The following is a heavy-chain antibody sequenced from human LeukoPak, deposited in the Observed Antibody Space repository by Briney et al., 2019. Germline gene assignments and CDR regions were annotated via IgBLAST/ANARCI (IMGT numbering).Heavy chain of an antibody. V-gene: IGHV3-30*02. CDR2: IRYEGSNK. CDR1: GFTFSSYG. J-gene: IGHJ6*03. CDR3: AKKSPADCSGGSCCYYYMDV. Sequence: GGSLRLSCAASGFTFSSYGMHWVRQAPVKGLEWVAFIRYEGSNKYYADSVKGRFTISRDNSKNTLYLQMNSLRAEDTAVYYCAKKSPADCSGGSCCYYYMDVWGKGTTVTISS. D-gene: IGHD2-15*01.